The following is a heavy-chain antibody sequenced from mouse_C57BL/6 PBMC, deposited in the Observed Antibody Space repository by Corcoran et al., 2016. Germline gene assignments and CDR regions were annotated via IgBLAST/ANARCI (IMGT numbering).Heavy chain of an antibody. D-gene: IGHD1-1*01. J-gene: IGHJ1*03. CDR1: GYTFTTYG. CDR2: RNTYSGVP. CDR3: ASYYYGAGGYFDV. V-gene: IGHV9-3*01. Sequence: QIQLVQSGPELKKPGETVKISCKASGYTFTTYGMSWVKQAPGKGLKWMGWRNTYSGVPTYADDFKGRFAFSLETSASTAYLQINNLKNEDTATYFCASYYYGAGGYFDVWGTGTTVTVSS.